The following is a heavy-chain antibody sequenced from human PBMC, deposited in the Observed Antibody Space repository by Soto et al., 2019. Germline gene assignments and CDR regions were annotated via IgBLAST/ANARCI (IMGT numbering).Heavy chain of an antibody. J-gene: IGHJ6*02. Sequence: SLRLSGAASCXALSSYSLHWVRQAPGKGLEWVAVISYDGSNKYYADSVKGRFTISRDNSKKKLYLQMNSMRAEDTAVYYCAKEREEMATQYGMDVGGQGNTVTVSS. CDR1: CXALSSYS. D-gene: IGHD5-12*01. CDR3: AKEREEMATQYGMDV. CDR2: ISYDGSNK. V-gene: IGHV3-30*18.